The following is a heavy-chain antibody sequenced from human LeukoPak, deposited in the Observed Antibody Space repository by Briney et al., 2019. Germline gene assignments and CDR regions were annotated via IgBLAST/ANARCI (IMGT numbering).Heavy chain of an antibody. Sequence: ASVKVSCKASGYTFTSYDINWVRQATGQGLEWMGWMNPNSGNTGYAQEFQGRVTMTRNTSISTAYMELSSLRSEDTAVYYCARGGLRYFDWLWHYYYYGMDVWGQGTTVTVSS. CDR3: ARGGLRYFDWLWHYYYYGMDV. D-gene: IGHD3-9*01. V-gene: IGHV1-8*01. J-gene: IGHJ6*02. CDR1: GYTFTSYD. CDR2: MNPNSGNT.